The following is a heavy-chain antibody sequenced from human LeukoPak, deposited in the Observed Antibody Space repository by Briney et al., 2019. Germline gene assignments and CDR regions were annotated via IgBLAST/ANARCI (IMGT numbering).Heavy chain of an antibody. D-gene: IGHD3-16*01. Sequence: SDTLSLTCAVSGYSITSSSWWGWIRQPPGKGLEWIGSIYYSGSTYYNPSLKSRVTISVDTSKNQFSLKLNSVTATDTAVYYCARHYGPWGQGTLVTVSS. CDR1: GYSITSSSW. V-gene: IGHV4-38-2*01. J-gene: IGHJ4*02. CDR2: IYYSGST. CDR3: ARHYGP.